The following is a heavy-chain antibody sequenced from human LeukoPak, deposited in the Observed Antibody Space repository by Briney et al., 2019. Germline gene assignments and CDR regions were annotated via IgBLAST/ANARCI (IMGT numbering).Heavy chain of an antibody. CDR2: IYTSGST. D-gene: IGHD6-6*01. J-gene: IGHJ5*02. CDR1: GGSISSGSYY. Sequence: PSETLSPTCTVSGGSISSGSYYWSWIRQPAGKGLEWIGRIYTSGSTNYNPSLKSRVTISVDTSKNQFSLKLSSVTAADTAVYYCARDSSSFRWFDPWGQGTLVTVSS. CDR3: ARDSSSFRWFDP. V-gene: IGHV4-61*02.